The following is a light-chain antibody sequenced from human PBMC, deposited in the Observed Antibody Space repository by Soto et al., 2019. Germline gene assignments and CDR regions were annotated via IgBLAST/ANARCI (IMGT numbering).Light chain of an antibody. J-gene: IGLJ3*02. CDR1: GSDIGGYNY. V-gene: IGLV2-14*01. CDR2: EAT. Sequence: QSALTQPASVSGSPGQSITISCTGTGSDIGGYNYVSWYQQHPGKAPQLMIYEATDRPSGVSNRFSGSKSGNTASLTISGLQAEDEADYYCSSYTSWATWVFGGGTQLTVL. CDR3: SSYTSWATWV.